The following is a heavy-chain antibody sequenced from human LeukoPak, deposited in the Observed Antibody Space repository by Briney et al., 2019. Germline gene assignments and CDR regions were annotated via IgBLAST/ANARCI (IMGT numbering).Heavy chain of an antibody. J-gene: IGHJ4*02. CDR3: ARHATEVAGPQYFDY. Sequence: PSETPSLTCTVSGGSISSYYWSWIRQPPGKGLEWIGFIYYSGSTNYNPSLKSRVTILVDTSKNQFSLKLSSVTAADTAVYYCARHATEVAGPQYFDYWGQGTLVTVSS. CDR2: IYYSGST. D-gene: IGHD6-19*01. V-gene: IGHV4-59*08. CDR1: GGSISSYY.